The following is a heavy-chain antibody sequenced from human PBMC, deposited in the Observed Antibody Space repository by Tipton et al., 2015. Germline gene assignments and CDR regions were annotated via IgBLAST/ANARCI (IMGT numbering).Heavy chain of an antibody. J-gene: IGHJ5*02. CDR2: IYSGDSDA. CDR3: TRHTRYDFWSGYSP. V-gene: IGHV5-51*01. CDR1: GYTFTTYW. D-gene: IGHD3-3*01. Sequence: QLVQSGAEVKKPGESLKISCQDSGYTFTTYWIGWVRQMPGKGLEWMGIIYSGDSDAKYSPSFEGQVTISADKSINTAYLQWRSLKTSDTAMYYCTRHTRYDFWSGYSPWGQGTLVTVSS.